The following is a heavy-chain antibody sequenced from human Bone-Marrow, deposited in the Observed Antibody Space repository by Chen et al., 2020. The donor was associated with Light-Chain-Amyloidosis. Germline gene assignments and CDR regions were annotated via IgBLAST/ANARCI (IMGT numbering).Heavy chain of an antibody. CDR3: AKDRWDYYDSSGYYGYFDY. J-gene: IGHJ4*02. CDR2: ISGSGGST. Sequence: EVQLLESGGGLVQPGGSLRLSCAAPGFTFSSYAMNWVRQAPGKGLEWVSAISGSGGSTYYADSVKVRFTISRDNSKNTLSLQMNSLRAEDTAVYYCAKDRWDYYDSSGYYGYFDYWGQGTLVTVSS. D-gene: IGHD3-22*01. CDR1: GFTFSSYA. V-gene: IGHV3-23*01.